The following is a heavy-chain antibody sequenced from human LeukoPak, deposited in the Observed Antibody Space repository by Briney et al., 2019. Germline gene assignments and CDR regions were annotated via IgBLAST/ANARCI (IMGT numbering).Heavy chain of an antibody. CDR3: ARGQPHGNDY. D-gene: IGHD4-23*01. CDR2: IASDGSST. Sequence: GGSLRLSCAASGFTFSSYWMNWVRQAPGKGLVWVSRIASDGSSTTYADSVKGRFSISRDNAKNTLYLQMNSLRVEDTAVYYCARGQPHGNDYWGQGTLVTVSS. J-gene: IGHJ4*02. CDR1: GFTFSSYW. V-gene: IGHV3-74*01.